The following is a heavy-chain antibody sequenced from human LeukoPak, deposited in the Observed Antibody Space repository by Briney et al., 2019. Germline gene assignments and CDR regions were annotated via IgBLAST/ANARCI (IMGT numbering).Heavy chain of an antibody. J-gene: IGHJ4*02. CDR1: GFTFDDYG. CDR3: ARGLGAVAGPDLDY. CDR2: INHSGST. D-gene: IGHD6-19*01. V-gene: IGHV4-34*01. Sequence: GSLRLSCAASGFTFDDYGMSWVRQAPGKGLEWIGEINHSGSTNYNPSLKSRVTISVDTSKNQFSLKLSSVTAADTAVYYCARGLGAVAGPDLDYWGQGTLVTVSS.